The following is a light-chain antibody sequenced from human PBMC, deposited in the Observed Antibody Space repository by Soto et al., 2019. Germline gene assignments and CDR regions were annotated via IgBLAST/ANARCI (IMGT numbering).Light chain of an antibody. CDR3: QQYGMSPPVT. V-gene: IGKV3-20*01. Sequence: IVLTQSPATLSLSPGERATLSCRASQSIGGTYLAWYQQKPRQAPRLLIHGASSRATGIPDRFRGSGSGTDFALSISRREPEDFAMYYCQQYGMSPPVTFGGGTKLEIK. CDR2: GAS. CDR1: QSIGGTY. J-gene: IGKJ4*01.